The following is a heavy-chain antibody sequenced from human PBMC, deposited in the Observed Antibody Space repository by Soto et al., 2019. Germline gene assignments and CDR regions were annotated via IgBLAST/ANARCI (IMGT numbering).Heavy chain of an antibody. Sequence: SETLSLTCTVSGGSISSGDYYWSWIRQPPGKGLEWIGYIYYSGSTYYNPSLKSRVTISVDTSKNQFSLKLSSVTAADTAVYYCARDDDFWSGYYSSWGQETLVTVS. D-gene: IGHD3-3*01. CDR2: IYYSGST. J-gene: IGHJ5*02. CDR3: ARDDDFWSGYYSS. V-gene: IGHV4-30-4*01. CDR1: GGSISSGDYY.